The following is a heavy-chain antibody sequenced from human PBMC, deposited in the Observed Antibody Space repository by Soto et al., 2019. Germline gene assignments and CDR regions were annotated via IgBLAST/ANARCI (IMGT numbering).Heavy chain of an antibody. CDR2: ISAYNGNT. CDR1: GYTLTSYG. Sequence: GASVKVSCKASGYTLTSYGVSWVRQAPGQGLEWMGWISAYNGNTNYAQKLQGRVTMTTDTSTSTAYMELRSLRYDDTAVYYCARDLEGAGYFDYWGQGTLVTVSS. V-gene: IGHV1-18*01. J-gene: IGHJ4*02. CDR3: ARDLEGAGYFDY.